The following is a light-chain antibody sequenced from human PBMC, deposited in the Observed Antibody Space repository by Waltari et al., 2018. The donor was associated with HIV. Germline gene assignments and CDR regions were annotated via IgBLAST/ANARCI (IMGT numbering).Light chain of an antibody. CDR3: GTWDRSMDGGV. CDR1: SSNIGNDF. Sequence: QSVLTQPPSVSAAPGQKVAISCSVSSSNIGNDFVSWYQHVPGSAPKLLIYDNDTRPSGIPARFSGSRSGTSATLDITGRQTGDGADYYCGTWDRSMDGGVFGGGTKLTVL. J-gene: IGLJ2*01. V-gene: IGLV1-51*01. CDR2: DND.